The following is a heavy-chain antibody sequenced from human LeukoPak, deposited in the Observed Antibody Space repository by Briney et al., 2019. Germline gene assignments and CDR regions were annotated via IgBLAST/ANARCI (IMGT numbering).Heavy chain of an antibody. D-gene: IGHD1-26*01. J-gene: IGHJ5*02. CDR2: VYYGGST. Sequence: SETLTLTCTVSGGSISNSSYYWVWIPQPLGMGLEWIGSVYYGGSTYANPSLKSRVTISLHTSKNQFSLNLSSVTAAGTALYYGARLKSGVGWFDPWGQGTLVTVPS. V-gene: IGHV4-39*01. CDR3: ARLKSGVGWFDP. CDR1: GGSISNSSYY.